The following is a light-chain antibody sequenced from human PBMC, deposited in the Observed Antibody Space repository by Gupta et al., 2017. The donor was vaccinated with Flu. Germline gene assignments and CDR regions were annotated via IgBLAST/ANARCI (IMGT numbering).Light chain of an antibody. Sequence: QAVVTQEPSLTVSPGGTVILTCGSSTGAVTSSHYPYWFQQKPGQAPRTLIYDTSNKHSWTPARFSGPLLGDKAALTLSGAQPEDEAEYYCLLSYSGARWVFGGGTKLTVL. CDR1: TGAVTSSHY. CDR3: LLSYSGARWV. CDR2: DTS. J-gene: IGLJ3*02. V-gene: IGLV7-46*01.